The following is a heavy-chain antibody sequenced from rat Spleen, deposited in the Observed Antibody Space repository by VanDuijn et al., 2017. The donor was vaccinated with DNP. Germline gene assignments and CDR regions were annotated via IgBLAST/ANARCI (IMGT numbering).Heavy chain of an antibody. CDR1: GFSLTSYH. V-gene: IGHV2-41*01. J-gene: IGHJ4*01. CDR2: IWNTGGT. Sequence: QVQLMESGPGLVQPSQTLSLTCTIAGFSLTSYHVHWVRQPPGKGLEWMGVIWNTGGTRYNSALKSRLNFSKATSKSQVFLKLNSLQTEDTATYYCARDLIIRDTTSAMDVWGQGTSVTVSS. CDR3: ARDLIIRDTTSAMDV. D-gene: IGHD4-3*01.